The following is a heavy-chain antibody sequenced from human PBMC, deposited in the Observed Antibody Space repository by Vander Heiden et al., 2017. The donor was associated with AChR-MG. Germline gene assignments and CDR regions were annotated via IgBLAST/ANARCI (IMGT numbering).Heavy chain of an antibody. Sequence: EVQLVESGGGLVKPGGSLRLSCAASGFTFSSYSMNWVRQAPGKGLEWVSSISSSSSYIYYADSVKGRFTISRDNAKNSLYLQMNSLRAEDTAVYYCARDGAYYDSSGYLHYDYWGQGSLVTVSS. V-gene: IGHV3-21*01. CDR3: ARDGAYYDSSGYLHYDY. D-gene: IGHD3-22*01. J-gene: IGHJ4*02. CDR2: ISSSSSYI. CDR1: GFTFSSYS.